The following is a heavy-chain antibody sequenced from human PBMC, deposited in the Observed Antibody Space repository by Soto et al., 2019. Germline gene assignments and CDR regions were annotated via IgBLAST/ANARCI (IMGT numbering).Heavy chain of an antibody. J-gene: IGHJ6*03. CDR1: GYTFTSYY. Sequence: ASVKVSCKASGYTFTSYYMHWVRQAPGQGLEWMGIINPSGGSTSYAQKFQGRVTMTRDTSTSTVYMELSSLRSEDTAVYYCARSGLRYFDWPLNYMDVWGKGTTVTVSS. CDR2: INPSGGST. V-gene: IGHV1-46*03. D-gene: IGHD3-9*01. CDR3: ARSGLRYFDWPLNYMDV.